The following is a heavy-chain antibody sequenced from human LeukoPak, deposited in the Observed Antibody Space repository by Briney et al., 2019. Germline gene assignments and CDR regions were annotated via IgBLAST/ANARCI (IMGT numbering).Heavy chain of an antibody. CDR3: AKEIKLYSCGSGGAFDI. V-gene: IGHV3-23*01. J-gene: IGHJ3*02. Sequence: GGSLRLSCADSGFTFSSYAMSWGRHAPGKRLEWVSAISGSVGSTYSADSVKGRVAIPRHNSKKTLYLQMNSLRAEDTAVYYCAKEIKLYSCGSGGAFDIWGQGTMVTVSS. CDR2: ISGSVGST. CDR1: GFTFSSYA. D-gene: IGHD5-18*01.